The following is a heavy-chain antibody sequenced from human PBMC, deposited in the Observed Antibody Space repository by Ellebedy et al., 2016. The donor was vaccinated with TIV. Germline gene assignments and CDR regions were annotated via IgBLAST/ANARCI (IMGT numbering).Heavy chain of an antibody. CDR3: ARGGTVGFWFDP. D-gene: IGHD1-26*01. J-gene: IGHJ5*02. V-gene: IGHV3-7*04. CDR2: MNQVGSEK. Sequence: GESLKISCSASGFTFTTYWMSWVRQAPGKGLERVANMNQVGSEKYYVDSVKGRFTISRDNAKNSLYLHMSSLRVEDTAVYYCARGGTVGFWFDPWGQGTLVTVSS. CDR1: GFTFTTYW.